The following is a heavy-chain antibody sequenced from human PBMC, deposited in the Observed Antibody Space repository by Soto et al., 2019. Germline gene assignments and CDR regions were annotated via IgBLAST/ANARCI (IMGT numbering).Heavy chain of an antibody. J-gene: IGHJ5*02. CDR3: VRAYGDYSPLDLFDP. V-gene: IGHV4-34*01. Sequence: SETLSLTCAVYGGTFSGYYWSWIRQPPGKGLEWIGEINHSGSTNYNPSLKSRVTISVDTSKNQFSLKLSSVTAADTAVYYCVRAYGDYSPLDLFDPCGQGSLVIVSS. D-gene: IGHD4-17*01. CDR2: INHSGST. CDR1: GGTFSGYY.